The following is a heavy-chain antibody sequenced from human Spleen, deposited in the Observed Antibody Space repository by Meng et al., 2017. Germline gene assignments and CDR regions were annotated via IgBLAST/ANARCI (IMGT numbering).Heavy chain of an antibody. V-gene: IGHV4-34*01. J-gene: IGHJ4*02. D-gene: IGHD4-11*01. Sequence: QVALRQWGDGLFKRSLTLSLTCVVSGGSFSDYYWSWIRQPPGKGLEWIGEINHSGSTNYNPSLESRATISVDTSQNNLSLKLSSVTAADSAVYYCARGPTTMAHDFDYWGQGTLVTVSS. CDR1: GGSFSDYY. CDR2: INHSGST. CDR3: ARGPTTMAHDFDY.